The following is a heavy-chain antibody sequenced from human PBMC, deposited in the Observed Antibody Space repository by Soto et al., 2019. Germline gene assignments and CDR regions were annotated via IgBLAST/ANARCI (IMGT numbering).Heavy chain of an antibody. CDR2: ISATGGST. Sequence: GGSLRLSCAVSGFTFASYVMTWVRQAPGKGLEWVSSISATGGSTYYAGSVKGRFTISRDNSKNTLYLQMNSLRAEDTAIYYCANAEHPRRSIGFDYWGQGTLVTVSS. CDR3: ANAEHPRRSIGFDY. J-gene: IGHJ4*02. V-gene: IGHV3-23*01. CDR1: GFTFASYV. D-gene: IGHD3-16*02.